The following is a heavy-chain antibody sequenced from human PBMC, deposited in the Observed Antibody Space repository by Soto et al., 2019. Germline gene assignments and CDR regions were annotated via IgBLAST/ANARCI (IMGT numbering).Heavy chain of an antibody. CDR3: AREVYYYGSGNGTPIPYYYYGMDV. D-gene: IGHD3-10*01. V-gene: IGHV2-70*01. CDR1: GFSLSTSGMC. J-gene: IGHJ6*02. CDR2: IDWDDDK. Sequence: SGPTLVNPTQTLTLTCTFPGFSLSTSGMCVSWIRQPPGKALEWLALIDWDDDKYYSTSLKTRLTISKDTSKNQVVLTMTNMDPVDTATYYCAREVYYYGSGNGTPIPYYYYGMDVWGQGTTVTVSS.